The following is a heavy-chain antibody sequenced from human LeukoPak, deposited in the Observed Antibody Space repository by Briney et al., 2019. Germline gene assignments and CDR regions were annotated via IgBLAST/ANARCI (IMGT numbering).Heavy chain of an antibody. CDR1: GLTFSNAW. CDR2: IKRKSDGGTT. D-gene: IGHD1-14*01. Sequence: EGSLRLSCAASGLTFSNAWMSWVRQAPGKGLEWVGRIKRKSDGGTTDYAAPVKGRFTISRDDSKNTLYLQMNSLKGEDTAVYYCTTELDVRPNHYWGQGTLVTVSS. V-gene: IGHV3-15*01. J-gene: IGHJ4*02. CDR3: TTELDVRPNHY.